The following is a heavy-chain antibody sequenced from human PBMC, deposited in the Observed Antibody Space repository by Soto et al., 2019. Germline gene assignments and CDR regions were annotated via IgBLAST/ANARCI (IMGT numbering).Heavy chain of an antibody. Sequence: PSETLSLTCTVSGGSISSYYWSWIRQPAGKGLEWIGRIYTSGSTNYNPSLKSRVTMSVDTSKNQFSLKLSSVTAADTAVYYCARGYYYASGSYYLEYYYYGMDVWGQGTTVTVSS. D-gene: IGHD3-10*01. CDR2: IYTSGST. CDR3: ARGYYYASGSYYLEYYYYGMDV. V-gene: IGHV4-4*07. J-gene: IGHJ6*02. CDR1: GGSISSYY.